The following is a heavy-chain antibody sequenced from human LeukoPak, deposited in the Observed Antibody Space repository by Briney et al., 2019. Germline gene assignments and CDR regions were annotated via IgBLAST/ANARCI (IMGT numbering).Heavy chain of an antibody. CDR2: INHSGST. Sequence: PSETLSLTCAVYGGSFSGYYWSWIRQPPGKGLEWIGEINHSGSTNYNPSLKSRVTISVDTSKNQISLKLSSVTAADTAVYYCARLVTAPYYYYGMDVWGQGTTVTVSS. J-gene: IGHJ6*02. CDR1: GGSFSGYY. D-gene: IGHD2-21*02. CDR3: ARLVTAPYYYYGMDV. V-gene: IGHV4-34*01.